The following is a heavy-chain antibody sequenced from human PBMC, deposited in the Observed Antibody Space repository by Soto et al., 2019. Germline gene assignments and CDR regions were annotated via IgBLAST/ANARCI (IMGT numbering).Heavy chain of an antibody. D-gene: IGHD3-3*01. CDR2: ISAYNGNT. J-gene: IGHJ6*02. V-gene: IGHV1-18*04. CDR1: GYTFTSYG. CDR3: ARSYYDFWSGYYTGYYYGMDV. Sequence: ASVKVSCKASGYTFTSYGISWVRQAPGQGLEWMGWISAYNGNTNYAQKLQGRVTMTTDTSTSTAYMELRSLRSDDTAVYYCARSYYDFWSGYYTGYYYGMDVWGQGTTVTSP.